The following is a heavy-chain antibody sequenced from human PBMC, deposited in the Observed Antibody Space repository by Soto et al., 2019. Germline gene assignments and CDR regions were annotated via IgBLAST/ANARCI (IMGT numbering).Heavy chain of an antibody. Sequence: SETLSLTCTVSGGSISSYYWSWIRQPAGKGLEWIGRIYTSGSTNYNPSLKSRVTMSVDTSKNQFSLKLSSVTAADTAVYYCARDRSEVAFLEWSPEEPYAMDVWGQGTTVTVSS. CDR1: GGSISSYY. V-gene: IGHV4-4*07. J-gene: IGHJ6*02. D-gene: IGHD3-3*02. CDR3: ARDRSEVAFLEWSPEEPYAMDV. CDR2: IYTSGST.